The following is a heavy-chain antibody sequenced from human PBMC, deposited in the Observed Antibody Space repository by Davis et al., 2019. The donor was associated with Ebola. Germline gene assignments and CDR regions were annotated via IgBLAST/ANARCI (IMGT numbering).Heavy chain of an antibody. D-gene: IGHD3-9*01. V-gene: IGHV1-2*02. J-gene: IGHJ5*02. Sequence: ASVKVSCKASGYTFTSYGISWVRQAPGQGLEWMGWINPNSGGTNYAQKFQGRVTMTRDTSISTAYMELSRLRSDDTAVYYCAREEGRTYYDILTGPNWFDPWGQGTLVTVSS. CDR2: INPNSGGT. CDR3: AREEGRTYYDILTGPNWFDP. CDR1: GYTFTSYG.